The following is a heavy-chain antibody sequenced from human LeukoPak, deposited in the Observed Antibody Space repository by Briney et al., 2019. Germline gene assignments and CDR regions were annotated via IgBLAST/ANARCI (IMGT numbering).Heavy chain of an antibody. CDR3: ARVNVCPRCHFDY. D-gene: IGHD3-16*01. Sequence: GGSLRLSCAASGFTFSSYWMHWVRQAPGKGLLWVSCISPDGSSAIHADSVKGRFTISRDNAKNTLYLQMNSLRAEDTAVYYCARVNVCPRCHFDYWGQGTLVTVSS. CDR1: GFTFSSYW. V-gene: IGHV3-74*01. J-gene: IGHJ4*02. CDR2: ISPDGSSA.